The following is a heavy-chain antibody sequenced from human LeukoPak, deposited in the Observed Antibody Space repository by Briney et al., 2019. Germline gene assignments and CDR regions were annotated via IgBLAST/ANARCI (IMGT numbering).Heavy chain of an antibody. Sequence: PGGSLRLSCAASGFTFSSYSMNWVRQAPGKGLEWVSSISASGCYIYYADSLKGRFTISRDNTKNSLFLQMNSLRAEDTAVYYCARDSPGTTASDYWGQGTLVTVSS. CDR3: ARDSPGTTASDY. CDR1: GFTFSSYS. J-gene: IGHJ4*02. CDR2: ISASGCYI. D-gene: IGHD1-1*01. V-gene: IGHV3-21*01.